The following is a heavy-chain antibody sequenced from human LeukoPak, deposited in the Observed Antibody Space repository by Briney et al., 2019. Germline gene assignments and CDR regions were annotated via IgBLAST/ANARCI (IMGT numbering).Heavy chain of an antibody. V-gene: IGHV4-39*07. J-gene: IGHJ5*02. CDR2: INHSGST. Sequence: SETLSLTCTVSGGSISSGGYYWSWIRQPPGRGLEWIGEINHSGSTNYNPSLKSRVTISVDTSKNQFSLKLSSVTAADTAVYYCARTYSSSWYRRTWFDPWGQGTLVTVST. CDR1: GGSISSGGYY. D-gene: IGHD6-13*01. CDR3: ARTYSSSWYRRTWFDP.